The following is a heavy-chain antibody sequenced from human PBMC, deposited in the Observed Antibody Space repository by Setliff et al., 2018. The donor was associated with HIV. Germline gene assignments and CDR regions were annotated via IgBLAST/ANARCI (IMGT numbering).Heavy chain of an antibody. CDR2: IKNRPAGGTT. Sequence: PGGSLRLSCAAFGFTFSNYGMHWVRQAPGRGLEWVGRIKNRPAGGTTEYAAPVKGRFTISRDDSKNMAYLQMNSLKIEDTALYFCSINSPLSSWGQGTLVTVSS. CDR3: SINSPLSS. V-gene: IGHV3-15*01. J-gene: IGHJ4*02. D-gene: IGHD6-6*01. CDR1: GFTFSNYG.